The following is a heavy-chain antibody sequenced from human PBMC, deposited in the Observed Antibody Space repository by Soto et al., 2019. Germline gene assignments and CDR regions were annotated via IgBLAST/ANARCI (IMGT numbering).Heavy chain of an antibody. CDR3: ARGDREDIAVVIGVRPGEYGVDV. CDR2: ISYAGGNK. CDR1: GFTFRNYA. V-gene: IGHV3-30-3*01. Sequence: QVQLVESGGGVVQPGRSLRLSCAASGFTFRNYAMHWVRQAPGKGLECVAVISYAGGNKFYRDYVKGRFTISRDNSKNPLYLQINSLRYEDTAVYYCARGDREDIAVVIGVRPGEYGVDVWGQGTTVTVSS. J-gene: IGHJ6*02. D-gene: IGHD2-15*01.